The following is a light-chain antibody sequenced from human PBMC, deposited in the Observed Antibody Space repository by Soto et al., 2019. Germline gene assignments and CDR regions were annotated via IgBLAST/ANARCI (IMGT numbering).Light chain of an antibody. V-gene: IGKV3-15*01. Sequence: DIVMTQSPATLSVSPGERATLSCRASQSVSNNLAWYQQKPGQAPRLLIYGASTRATGIPARFSGGGAGTKFTLTINSLQSEDFSVYYGQQYDDWPGTFGQGTKVEI. CDR1: QSVSNN. CDR2: GAS. J-gene: IGKJ1*01. CDR3: QQYDDWPGT.